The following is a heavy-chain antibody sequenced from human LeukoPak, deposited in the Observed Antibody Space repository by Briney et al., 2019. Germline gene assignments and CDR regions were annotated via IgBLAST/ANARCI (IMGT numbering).Heavy chain of an antibody. V-gene: IGHV4-59*12. CDR1: GGSISSYY. Sequence: PSETLSLTCTVSGGSISSYYWSWIRQPPGKGLEWIGYIYYSGSTNYNPSLKSRVTISVDTSKNQFSLKLSSVTAADTAVYYCARDGLRQLAEGDYFDYWGQGTLVTVSS. D-gene: IGHD6-6*01. CDR2: IYYSGST. J-gene: IGHJ4*02. CDR3: ARDGLRQLAEGDYFDY.